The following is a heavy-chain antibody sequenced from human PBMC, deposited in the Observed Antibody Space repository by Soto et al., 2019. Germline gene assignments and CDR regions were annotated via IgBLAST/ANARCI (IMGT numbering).Heavy chain of an antibody. Sequence: QVQLQESGPGLLKPSQTLSLTCTVSGDSFSDDYYWTWSRHHPGKGLEWIGYIYHSGYTYYSPSLESRLTLYVDTSKNQFSLKLSSVTAADTAVYNCAKDPSPYSSGWFGGGERDDSWGQGTLVTVSS. CDR2: IYHSGYT. V-gene: IGHV4-31*03. D-gene: IGHD6-19*01. CDR3: AKDPSPYSSGWFGGGERDDS. CDR1: GDSFSDDYY. J-gene: IGHJ4*02.